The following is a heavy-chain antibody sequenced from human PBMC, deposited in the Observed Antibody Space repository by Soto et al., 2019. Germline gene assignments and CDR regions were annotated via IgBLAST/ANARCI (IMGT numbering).Heavy chain of an antibody. CDR3: ASLVRGYSGTGDY. CDR1: GGTFSSYA. J-gene: IGHJ4*02. CDR2: IIPIFGTA. V-gene: IGHV1-69*12. D-gene: IGHD5-12*01. Sequence: QVQLVQSGAEVTKPGSSVKVSCKASGGTFSSYAISWVRPAPGHGLEWMGGIIPIFGTAKYAQKFQGRVTITADESTSTAYMELSSLRSEDTAVEYCASLVRGYSGTGDYWGQGTLVTVSS.